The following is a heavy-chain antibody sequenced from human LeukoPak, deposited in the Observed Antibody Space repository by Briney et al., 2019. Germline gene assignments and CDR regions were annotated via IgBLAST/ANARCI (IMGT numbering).Heavy chain of an antibody. V-gene: IGHV3-74*01. CDR2: INTDGSTT. CDR1: GFTFSNDW. CDR3: ARGRGGSYHY. Sequence: GGSLRLPCAASGFTFSNDWMHWVRQAPGKGLVWVSRINTDGSTTTYADSVKGRFTISRDNAKNTLYLQMNSLRVEDTAVYYCARGRGGSYHYWGQGTLVTVSS. J-gene: IGHJ4*02. D-gene: IGHD1-26*01.